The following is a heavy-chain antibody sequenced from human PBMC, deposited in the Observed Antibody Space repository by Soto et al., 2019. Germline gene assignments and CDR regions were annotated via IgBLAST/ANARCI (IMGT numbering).Heavy chain of an antibody. D-gene: IGHD3-16*01. CDR2: ISGSGGNT. V-gene: IGHV3-23*01. CDR1: GXTFSSYA. J-gene: IGHJ6*02. Sequence: LRLSCAASGXTFSSYAMTWVRQAPGKGLEWVSSISGSGGNTNYADSVKGRFTVSRDNSKRTLSLQMNSLTEEDTAIYYCAKGLRRLLRTQYYYGLDVWGRGTTVTVSS. CDR3: AKGLRRLLRTQYYYGLDV.